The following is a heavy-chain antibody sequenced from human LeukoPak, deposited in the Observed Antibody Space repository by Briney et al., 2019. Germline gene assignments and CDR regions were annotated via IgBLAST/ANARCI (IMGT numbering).Heavy chain of an antibody. Sequence: GGSLRLSCAASGFTFSGYWMHWVRQAPGKGLGWVSRINTDGSSISYADSVKGRFTISRDNAKNTLYLQMNSLRAEDTAVYYCAAVGATETHFDYWGQGTLVTVSS. CDR3: AAVGATETHFDY. D-gene: IGHD1-26*01. CDR1: GFTFSGYW. J-gene: IGHJ4*02. CDR2: INTDGSSI. V-gene: IGHV3-74*01.